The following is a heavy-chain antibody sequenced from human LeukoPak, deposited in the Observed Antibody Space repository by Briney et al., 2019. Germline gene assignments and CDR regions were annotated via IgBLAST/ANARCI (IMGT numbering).Heavy chain of an antibody. CDR2: IYYSGST. CDR1: GGSFSGYY. V-gene: IGHV4-31*11. J-gene: IGHJ6*02. Sequence: SETLSLTCAVYGGSFSGYYWSWIRQHPGKGPEWIGYIYYSGSTYYNPSLKSRVTISVDTSKNQFSLKLSSVTAADTAVYYCARGSSWSYYYYYGMDVWGQGTTVTVSS. D-gene: IGHD6-13*01. CDR3: ARGSSWSYYYYYGMDV.